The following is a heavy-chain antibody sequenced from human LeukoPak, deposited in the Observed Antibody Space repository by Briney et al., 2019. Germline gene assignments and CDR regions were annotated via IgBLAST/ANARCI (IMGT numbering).Heavy chain of an antibody. J-gene: IGHJ4*02. CDR1: GGSISSYY. D-gene: IGHD4-17*01. V-gene: IGHV4-59*01. CDR2: IYYSGST. CDR3: ARDDGDSTFDY. Sequence: SETLSLTCTVSGGSISSYYWSWIRQPPGKGLEWIGYIYYSGSTNYNPSLKSRVTISVDTSKNRFSLKLSSVTAADTAVYYCARDDGDSTFDYWGQGTLVTVSS.